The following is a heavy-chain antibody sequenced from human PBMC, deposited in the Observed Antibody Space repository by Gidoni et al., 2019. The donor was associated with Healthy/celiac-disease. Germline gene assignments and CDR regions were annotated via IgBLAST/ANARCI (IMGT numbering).Heavy chain of an antibody. CDR3: ARDPRILSGYYYGSGIVWYFDY. CDR1: GYTFTSYA. Sequence: QVQLVQSGAEVKKPGASVKVSCKASGYTFTSYAMHWVRQAPGQRLEWMGWINAGNGNTKYSQKFQGRVTITRDTSASTAYMELSSLRSEDTAVYYCARDPRILSGYYYGSGIVWYFDYWGQGTLVTVSS. D-gene: IGHD3-10*01. J-gene: IGHJ4*02. V-gene: IGHV1-3*01. CDR2: INAGNGNT.